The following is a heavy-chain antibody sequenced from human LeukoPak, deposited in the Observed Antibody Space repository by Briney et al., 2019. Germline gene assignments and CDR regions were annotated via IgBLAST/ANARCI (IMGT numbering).Heavy chain of an antibody. CDR3: ARVGWRYSSSWYKTLPFDY. CDR2: IYYSGST. J-gene: IGHJ4*02. Sequence: SETLSLTCTVSGGSISSSSYYWGWMRQPPGKGREWIGSIYYSGSTYYNPSLKSRVTISVDTSKNQFSLKLSSVTAADTAVYYCARVGWRYSSSWYKTLPFDYWGQGTLVTVSS. V-gene: IGHV4-39*01. CDR1: GGSISSSSYY. D-gene: IGHD6-13*01.